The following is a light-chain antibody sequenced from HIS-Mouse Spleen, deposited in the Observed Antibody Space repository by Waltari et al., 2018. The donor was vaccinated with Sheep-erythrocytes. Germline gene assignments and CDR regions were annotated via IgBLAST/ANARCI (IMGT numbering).Light chain of an antibody. Sequence: QSALTQPRSVSGSPGQSVTIPCTGTSSDVGCSHYLSWYQQHPGKAPKLMIYDVSKRPSGVPDRFSGSKSGNTASLTISGLQAEDEADYYCCSYAGSYTWVFGGGTKLTVL. V-gene: IGLV2-11*01. J-gene: IGLJ3*02. CDR3: CSYAGSYTWV. CDR2: DVS. CDR1: SSDVGCSHY.